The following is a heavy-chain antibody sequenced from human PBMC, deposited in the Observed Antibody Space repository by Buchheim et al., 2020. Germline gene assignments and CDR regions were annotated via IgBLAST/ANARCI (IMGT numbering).Heavy chain of an antibody. CDR3: ARVKVYYYYGMDV. Sequence: QVQLVESGGGVVQPGGSLRLSCAASGFSFRNYGMYWVRQAPGKGLEWVAVISYDGSNKYYADSVKGRFTISRDNSKNTLYLQMNSLRAEDTAVYYCARVKVYYYYGMDVWGQGTT. CDR2: ISYDGSNK. J-gene: IGHJ6*02. V-gene: IGHV3-30*03. CDR1: GFSFRNYG.